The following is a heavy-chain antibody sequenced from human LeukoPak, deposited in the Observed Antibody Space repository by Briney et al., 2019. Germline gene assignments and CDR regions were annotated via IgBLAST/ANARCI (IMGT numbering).Heavy chain of an antibody. Sequence: SETLSLTCAVSGGAFSAYYWSWIRQPPGQGLEWIGEINHSGRTNYNPSLQSRVTISVDSSKNQFSLKLSSVTAADTAVYYCASPGIAAAGITARGAKYFQHWGQGTLVTVSS. CDR1: GGAFSAYY. D-gene: IGHD6-13*01. J-gene: IGHJ1*01. CDR2: INHSGRT. V-gene: IGHV4-34*01. CDR3: ASPGIAAAGITARGAKYFQH.